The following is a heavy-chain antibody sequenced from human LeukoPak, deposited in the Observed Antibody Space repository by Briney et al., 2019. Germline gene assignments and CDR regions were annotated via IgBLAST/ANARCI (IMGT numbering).Heavy chain of an antibody. V-gene: IGHV1-2*06. J-gene: IGHJ4*02. CDR2: INPSSGGT. CDR1: GYTITGYY. CDR3: ARDRGDDTVPYFDY. Sequence: ASVKVSCKASGYTITGYYIHWVRQAPGQGLEWMGRINPSSGGTNSAEKFQGRITMTRDTSISTAYMELNRLRSDDTAVYYCARDRGDDTVPYFDYWGQGTLVTVSS. D-gene: IGHD3-22*01.